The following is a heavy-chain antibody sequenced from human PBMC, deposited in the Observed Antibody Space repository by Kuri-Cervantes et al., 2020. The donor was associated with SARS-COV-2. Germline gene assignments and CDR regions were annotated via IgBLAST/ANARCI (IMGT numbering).Heavy chain of an antibody. J-gene: IGHJ4*02. Sequence: GGSLKISCAASAFTVSSNYMSWVRQAPGKGLEWVSVIYSGGSTYYADSVKGRFTISRDNSKNTLYLQMNSLRAEDTAVYYCARRITMVRVAWVYFDYWGQGTLVTVSS. CDR3: ARRITMVRVAWVYFDY. D-gene: IGHD3-10*01. V-gene: IGHV3-53*01. CDR1: AFTVSSNY. CDR2: IYSGGST.